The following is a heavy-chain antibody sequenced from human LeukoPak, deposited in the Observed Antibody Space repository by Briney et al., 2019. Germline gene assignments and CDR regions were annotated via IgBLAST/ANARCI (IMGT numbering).Heavy chain of an antibody. CDR3: ARNIEYSSPVYYYYGMDV. CDR2: IIPILGIA. D-gene: IGHD6-6*01. J-gene: IGHJ6*02. V-gene: IGHV1-69*04. CDR1: GGTFSSYA. Sequence: SVKVFCKASGGTFSSYAISWVRQAPGQGLEWMGRIIPILGIANYAQKFQGRVTITADKSTSTAYMELSSLRSEDTAGYYCARNIEYSSPVYYYYGMDVWGQGTTVTVSS.